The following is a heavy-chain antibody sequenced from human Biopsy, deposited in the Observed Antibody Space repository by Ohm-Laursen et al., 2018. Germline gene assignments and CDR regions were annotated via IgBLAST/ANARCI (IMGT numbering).Heavy chain of an antibody. J-gene: IGHJ6*02. Sequence: SDTLSLTCTVSGGSITTYYWSWIRQPAGKGLEWIGRIYPSGSTNYNPSLKSRVTISVDTSKNQFSLKVRSVTAADTAVYYCVRGVDYYDPYHYYALDVWGQGTTVTVSS. D-gene: IGHD3-22*01. CDR2: IYPSGST. CDR1: GGSITTYY. V-gene: IGHV4-4*07. CDR3: VRGVDYYDPYHYYALDV.